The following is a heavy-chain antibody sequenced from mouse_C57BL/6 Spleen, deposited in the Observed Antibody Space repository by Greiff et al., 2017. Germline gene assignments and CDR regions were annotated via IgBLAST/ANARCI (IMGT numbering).Heavy chain of an antibody. Sequence: EVQLVESGGGLVQPGGSLKLSCAASGFTFSDYYMYWVRQTPEKRLEWVAYISNGGGSTYYPDTVKGRFTISRDNAKNTLYLQMSRLKSEDTAMYYCARVRITTFYAMDYWGQGTSVTVSS. D-gene: IGHD1-1*01. CDR2: ISNGGGST. CDR3: ARVRITTFYAMDY. CDR1: GFTFSDYY. J-gene: IGHJ4*01. V-gene: IGHV5-12*01.